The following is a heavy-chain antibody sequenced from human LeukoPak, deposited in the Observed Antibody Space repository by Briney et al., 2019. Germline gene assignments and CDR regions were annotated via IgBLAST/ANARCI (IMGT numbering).Heavy chain of an antibody. D-gene: IGHD3-3*01. Sequence: GGSLRLSCSTSGFAFINYGIHWVRQAPGKGLEWVAAIWDDGNQKTAESLKGRFTISRDNSRDTVFLEMTSLSAGDTAVYYCARDYGLSYDFSTADYRVHFFDSWGQGALVTVSS. J-gene: IGHJ4*02. V-gene: IGHV3-33*01. CDR2: IWDDGNQK. CDR3: ARDYGLSYDFSTADYRVHFFDS. CDR1: GFAFINYG.